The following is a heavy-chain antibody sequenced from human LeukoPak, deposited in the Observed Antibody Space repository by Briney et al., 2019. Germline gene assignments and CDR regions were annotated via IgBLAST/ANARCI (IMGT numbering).Heavy chain of an antibody. Sequence: GGSLRLSCEASGFTFSSFGMHWVRQAPGKGLEWVSAISGSGGSTYYADSVKGRFTISRDNSKNTLYLQMNSLRAEDTAVYYCAKDVIVFPQYYFDYWGQGTLVTVSS. V-gene: IGHV3-23*01. CDR3: AKDVIVFPQYYFDY. CDR2: ISGSGGST. D-gene: IGHD3-16*02. CDR1: GFTFSSFG. J-gene: IGHJ4*02.